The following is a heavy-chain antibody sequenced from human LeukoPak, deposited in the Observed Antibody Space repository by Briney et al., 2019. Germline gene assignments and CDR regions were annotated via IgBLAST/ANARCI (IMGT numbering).Heavy chain of an antibody. CDR3: ARDAGISESYSPNWFDP. J-gene: IGHJ5*02. CDR1: GFSFSSYE. V-gene: IGHV3-48*03. Sequence: GGSLRLSCAASGFSFSSYEMNWVRQAPGKGLEWISYISRTGYTTYYTESVMGRFTISRDNAKNSLYLQMNSLRVEDTAVYYCARDAGISESYSPNWFDPWGQGTLVTVSS. D-gene: IGHD3-10*01. CDR2: ISRTGYTT.